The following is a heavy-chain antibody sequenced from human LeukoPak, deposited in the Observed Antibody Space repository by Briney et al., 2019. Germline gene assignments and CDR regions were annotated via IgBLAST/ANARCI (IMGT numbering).Heavy chain of an antibody. V-gene: IGHV3-23*01. CDR1: GFTFSSYA. Sequence: GGSPRLSCEASGFTFSSYAMSWVRQAPGKGLAWVSVISSSADSTYYADSVKGRFTISRDNSKNTLYLQMNNLRAEDTAVYYCAKPLEKYTYGGNFDYWGQGILVTVSS. CDR3: AKPLEKYTYGGNFDY. D-gene: IGHD4-23*01. CDR2: ISSSADST. J-gene: IGHJ4*02.